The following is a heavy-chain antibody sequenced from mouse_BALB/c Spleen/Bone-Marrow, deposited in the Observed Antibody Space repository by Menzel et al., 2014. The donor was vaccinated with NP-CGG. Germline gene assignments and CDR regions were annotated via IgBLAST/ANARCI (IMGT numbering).Heavy chain of an antibody. CDR2: INPYNDGT. CDR3: ARRDYYGSSFYWYFDV. D-gene: IGHD1-1*01. V-gene: IGHV1-14*01. J-gene: IGHJ1*01. CDR1: GYTFTSYV. Sequence: EVQLQQSGPELVKPGASVKMSCKASGYTFTSYVMHWVKQKPGQGLEWIGYINPYNDGTKYNEKFKGKATLTSDKSSSTAYMELSSLTPEDSAVYYCARRDYYGSSFYWYFDVWGAGTTVTVSS.